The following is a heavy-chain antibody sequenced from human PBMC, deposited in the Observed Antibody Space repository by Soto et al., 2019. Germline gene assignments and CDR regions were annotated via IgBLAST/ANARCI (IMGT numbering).Heavy chain of an antibody. CDR2: INSDGSST. J-gene: IGHJ4*02. CDR1: GFTFSTFW. CDR3: ARDFEY. Sequence: EVQLVESGGGLVQPGGSLRLSCEASGFTFSTFWMHWVRQAPGKGLVWVSRINSDGSSTNYADSVKGRDTISRDNAKNMLYLQMNSLRAEDTAVYYCARDFEYWGQGTLVTVSS. V-gene: IGHV3-74*01.